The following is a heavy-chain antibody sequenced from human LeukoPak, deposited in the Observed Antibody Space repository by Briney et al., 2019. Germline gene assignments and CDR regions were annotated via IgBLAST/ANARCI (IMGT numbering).Heavy chain of an antibody. D-gene: IGHD6-19*01. CDR3: ARGDSSGWQRSFDY. CDR2: INTGNGDT. J-gene: IGHJ4*02. CDR1: GYIFTSYA. V-gene: IGHV1-3*03. Sequence: ASVKVSCKASGYIFTSYAMHWVRQAPGQRLEWMGWINTGNGDTKYSQDFQDRVTITRDTSANTAYMELSGLRSEDTAVYYCARGDSSGWQRSFDYWGQGTLVTVSS.